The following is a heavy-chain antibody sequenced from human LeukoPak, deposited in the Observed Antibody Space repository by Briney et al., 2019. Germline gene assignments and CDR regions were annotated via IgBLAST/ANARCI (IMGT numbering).Heavy chain of an antibody. CDR2: IYYSGST. D-gene: IGHD3-9*01. Sequence: SETLSLTCTVSGGSISSRSYYWGWIRQPPGKGLEWIGSIYYSGSTYYNPSLKSRVTISVDTSKNQFSLKLSSVTAADTAVYHCARRSELRYSQHDAFDIWGQGTMVTVSS. J-gene: IGHJ3*02. V-gene: IGHV4-39*01. CDR1: GGSISSRSYY. CDR3: ARRSELRYSQHDAFDI.